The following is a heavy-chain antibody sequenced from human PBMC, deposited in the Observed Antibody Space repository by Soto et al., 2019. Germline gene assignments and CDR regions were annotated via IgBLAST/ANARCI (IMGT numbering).Heavy chain of an antibody. CDR1: GFNFSTYW. V-gene: IGHV3-7*01. CDR3: ARGLFSGTYSYYFDY. CDR2: IKQEGSET. J-gene: IGHJ4*02. D-gene: IGHD1-26*01. Sequence: GALRLSCAAPGFNFSTYWMSWVRQAPGKGLECVANIKQEGSETYNVDSVKGRFTISRDNAKNSLNLQMNSLRAEDTAVYYCARGLFSGTYSYYFDYWGQGSLVTVSS.